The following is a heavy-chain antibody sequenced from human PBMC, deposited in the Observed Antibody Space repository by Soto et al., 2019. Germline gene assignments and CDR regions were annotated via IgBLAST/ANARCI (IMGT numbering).Heavy chain of an antibody. CDR2: IYYSGST. CDR1: GGSISSGGYY. V-gene: IGHV4-31*03. J-gene: IGHJ5*02. CDR3: ARDGPLDYYDSSGPNWFDP. Sequence: PSETLSLTCTVSGGSISSGGYYWSWIRQHPGKGLEWIGYIYYSGSTYYNPSLKSRVTISVDTSKNQFSLKLSSVTAADTAVYYCARDGPLDYYDSSGPNWFDPWGQGTLVTVSS. D-gene: IGHD3-22*01.